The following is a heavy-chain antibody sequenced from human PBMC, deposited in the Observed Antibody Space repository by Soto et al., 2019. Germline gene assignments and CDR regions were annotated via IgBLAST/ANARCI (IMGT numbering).Heavy chain of an antibody. D-gene: IGHD2-21*02. CDR3: ARVGTPTYRPFDY. CDR1: GGSISTSY. Sequence: PSETLSLTCTVSGGSISTSYWSWIRQPPGKGLEWIGYMYYSGSTYYNPSLKSRLTISLDTSKNQFSLKLSSVTAADTAVYYCARVGTPTYRPFDYWGQGTLVTVSS. J-gene: IGHJ4*02. CDR2: MYYSGST. V-gene: IGHV4-59*08.